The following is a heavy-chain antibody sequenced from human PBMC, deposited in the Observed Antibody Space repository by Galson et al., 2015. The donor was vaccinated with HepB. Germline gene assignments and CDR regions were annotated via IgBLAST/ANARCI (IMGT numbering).Heavy chain of an antibody. J-gene: IGHJ4*02. CDR1: GFTFSSYG. V-gene: IGHV3-33*01. CDR2: IWYDGSNK. Sequence: SLRLSCAASGFTFSSYGMHWVRQAPGKGLEWVAVIWYDGSNKYYADSVKGRFTISRDNSKNTLYLQMNSLRAEDTAVYYCAREYYYDSSGYYPLAFYYFDYWGQGTLVTASS. D-gene: IGHD3-22*01. CDR3: AREYYYDSSGYYPLAFYYFDY.